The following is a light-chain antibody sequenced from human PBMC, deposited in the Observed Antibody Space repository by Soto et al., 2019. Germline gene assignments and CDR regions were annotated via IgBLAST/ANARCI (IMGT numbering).Light chain of an antibody. Sequence: QSALTQPASVSGSPGQSITISCTGTSSDVGTYNLVSWYQQHPGKAPKLMIYEATKRPSGVSNRFSGSRSANAASLTISGLQAEDEADYYCSSYADSVMFGGGTKLTVL. CDR2: EAT. V-gene: IGLV2-23*01. J-gene: IGLJ3*02. CDR3: SSYADSVM. CDR1: SSDVGTYNL.